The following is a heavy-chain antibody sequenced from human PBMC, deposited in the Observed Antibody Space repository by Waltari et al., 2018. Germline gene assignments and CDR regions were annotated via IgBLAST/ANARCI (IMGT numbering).Heavy chain of an antibody. V-gene: IGHV4-4*07. D-gene: IGHD3-10*01. CDR1: GGSLSRYH. CDR2: IYTSGST. CDR3: ARVPYYYGSGSYLED. J-gene: IGHJ4*02. Sequence: QVQLQESGPGLVKPSGTLSLTCTVSGGSLSRYHWSWHRQSAGKGLEWIGRIYTSGSTNYNPSLKSRVTMSVDTSKNQFSLKLSSVTAADTAVYYCARVPYYYGSGSYLEDWGQGTLVTVSS.